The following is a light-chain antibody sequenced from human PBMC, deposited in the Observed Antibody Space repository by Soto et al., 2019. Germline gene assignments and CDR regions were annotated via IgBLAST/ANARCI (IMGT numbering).Light chain of an antibody. Sequence: DIQMTQSPSSLSASVGDRVTITCRASQSISSYLNWYQQKPGKAPKLLIYAASSLQSGVPSRFRGSGSGNDFTLTISSLPPEDFTTYYCQQSYSTPVFGQGTKLEIK. V-gene: IGKV1-39*01. CDR1: QSISSY. CDR3: QQSYSTPV. CDR2: AAS. J-gene: IGKJ2*01.